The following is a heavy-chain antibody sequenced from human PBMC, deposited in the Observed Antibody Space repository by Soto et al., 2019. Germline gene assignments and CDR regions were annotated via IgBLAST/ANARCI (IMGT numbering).Heavy chain of an antibody. J-gene: IGHJ4*02. CDR3: AKPGDDSSGYPLVFFDY. CDR1: GFTFSSYA. D-gene: IGHD3-22*01. Sequence: PGGSLRLSCAASGFTFSSYAMSWVRQAPGKGLEWVSAISGSGGSTYYADSAKGRFTISRDNSKNTLYLQMNSLRAEDTAVYYCAKPGDDSSGYPLVFFDYWGQGTLVTVSS. V-gene: IGHV3-23*01. CDR2: ISGSGGST.